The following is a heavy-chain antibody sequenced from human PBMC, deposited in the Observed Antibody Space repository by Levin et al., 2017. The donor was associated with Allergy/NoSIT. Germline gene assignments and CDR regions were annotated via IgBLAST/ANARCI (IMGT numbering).Heavy chain of an antibody. CDR1: GFTFSSYG. CDR3: ATTKLLWFGELYSGFDY. CDR2: ISYDGSNK. V-gene: IGHV3-30*03. J-gene: IGHJ4*02. D-gene: IGHD3-10*01. Sequence: GGSLRLSCAASGFTFSSYGMHWVRQAPGKGLEWVAVISYDGSNKYYADSVKGRFTISRDNSKNTLYLQMNSLRAEDTAVYYCATTKLLWFGELYSGFDYWGQGTLVTVSS.